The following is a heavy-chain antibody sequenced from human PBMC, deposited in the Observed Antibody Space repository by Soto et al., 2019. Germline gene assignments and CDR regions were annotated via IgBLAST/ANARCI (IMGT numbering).Heavy chain of an antibody. CDR1: GQSFSGHS. CDR2: ISESGST. Sequence: QVQLQQWGAGLVKPSETLSLSCAVYGQSFSGHSWAWIRQPPGKGLEWIGEISESGSTYYNPSLNSRVTISTDTSQNQFSLKLNSVTAADTGAYFCARGSGIVALPGELEDVNYDFWGQGTLVNVSS. D-gene: IGHD1-1*01. CDR3: ARGSGIVALPGELEDVNYDF. V-gene: IGHV4-34*01. J-gene: IGHJ4*02.